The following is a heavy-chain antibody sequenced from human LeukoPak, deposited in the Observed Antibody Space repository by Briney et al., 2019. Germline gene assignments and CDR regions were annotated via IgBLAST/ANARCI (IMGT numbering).Heavy chain of an antibody. CDR2: IYYSGST. J-gene: IGHJ3*02. CDR1: GGSISSSSYY. Sequence: SETLSLTCTVSGGSISSSSYYWGWIRQPPGKGLEWIGSIYYSGSTYYNPSLKSRVTISVDTSKNQFSLKLSSVTAADTAVYYCASPKVDILTGLGAFDIWGQGTMVTVSS. V-gene: IGHV4-39*07. D-gene: IGHD3-9*01. CDR3: ASPKVDILTGLGAFDI.